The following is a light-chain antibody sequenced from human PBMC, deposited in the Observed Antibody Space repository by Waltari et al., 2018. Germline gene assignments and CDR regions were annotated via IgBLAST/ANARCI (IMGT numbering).Light chain of an antibody. CDR2: NTD. V-gene: IGLV8-61*01. J-gene: IGLJ3*02. Sequence: QTVVTQEPSFSVSPGGTVTLTCGLTSGSVSTNHYASWYRQTPGQAHRTLSHNTDTRSSGVPDRFSGSILGNKAALTITGAQADDESDYYCVLYMGSVVFGGGTKLTVL. CDR1: SGSVSTNHY. CDR3: VLYMGSVV.